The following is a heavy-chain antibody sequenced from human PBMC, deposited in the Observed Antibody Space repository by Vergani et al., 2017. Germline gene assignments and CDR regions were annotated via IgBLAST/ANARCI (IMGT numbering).Heavy chain of an antibody. CDR1: GYDFTNYG. CDR3: ARGQSGSYYRYFEH. D-gene: IGHD3-10*01. J-gene: IGHJ1*01. Sequence: QVQLVQSGPEVKKPGASVKVSCKASGYDFTNYGLGWVRQAPGQGLEWMGWISAYNGNTKYAQKFQGRVSVTTDTSTTTVYMGLRRLTSDDTAVYYCARGQSGSYYRYFEHWGQGTLVIVSS. CDR2: ISAYNGNT. V-gene: IGHV1-18*01.